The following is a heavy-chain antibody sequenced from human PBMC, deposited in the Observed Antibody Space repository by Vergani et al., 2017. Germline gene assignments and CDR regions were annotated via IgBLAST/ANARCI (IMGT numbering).Heavy chain of an antibody. CDR1: GFTFSSYG. J-gene: IGHJ3*02. D-gene: IGHD3-22*01. CDR3: AKMGNYYDSSGYLLGSAFDI. V-gene: IGHV3-30*02. Sequence: QVQLVESGGGVVQPGGSLRLSCAASGFTFSSYGMHWVRQAPGMGLEWVAFIRYDGSNKYYADSVKGRFTISRDNSKNTLYLQMNSLRAEDTAVYYCAKMGNYYDSSGYLLGSAFDIWGQGTMVTVSS. CDR2: IRYDGSNK.